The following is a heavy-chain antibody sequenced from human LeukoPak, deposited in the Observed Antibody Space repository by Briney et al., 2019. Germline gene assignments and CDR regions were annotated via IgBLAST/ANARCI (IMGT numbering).Heavy chain of an antibody. CDR2: IKEDGTET. CDR1: GIMFSSNW. CDR3: AKEGRSLQTY. J-gene: IGHJ4*02. V-gene: IGHV3-7*03. D-gene: IGHD5-24*01. Sequence: GGSLRLSCAASGIMFSSNWMSWVRLAPGKGLEWVANIKEDGTETYYVDSVKGRFTISRDNAKNSLYLQMNSLRVEDTAVYYCAKEGRSLQTYWGQGTLVTVSS.